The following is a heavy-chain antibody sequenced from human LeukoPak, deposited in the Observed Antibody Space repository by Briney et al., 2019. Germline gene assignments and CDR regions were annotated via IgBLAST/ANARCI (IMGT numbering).Heavy chain of an antibody. CDR1: GHSISSGYY. CDR3: ARSVYASGTYYFDY. D-gene: IGHD3-10*01. J-gene: IGHJ4*02. Sequence: SETLSLTCTVSGHSISSGYYWGWIRQPPGKGLEWIGSIYHSGSTYYNPSLKSRVTISVDTSKNQFSLKLSSVTAADTAVYYCARSVYASGTYYFDYWGQGTLVTASS. CDR2: IYHSGST. V-gene: IGHV4-38-2*02.